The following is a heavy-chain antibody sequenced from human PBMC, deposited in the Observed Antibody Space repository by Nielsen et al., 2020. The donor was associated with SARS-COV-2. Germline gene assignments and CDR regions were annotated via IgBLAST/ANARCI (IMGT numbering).Heavy chain of an antibody. V-gene: IGHV3-23*01. J-gene: IGHJ5*02. D-gene: IGHD4-17*01. Sequence: GGSLRLSCAASGFTFSSYALSWVRQAPGKGLEWVSAISGSGTSTYYADSVKGRFTISRDNSKNTLYVQMNSLRAEDTAVYYCALNSTTVTTEGFGSWGQGTLVTVSS. CDR2: ISGSGTST. CDR3: ALNSTTVTTEGFGS. CDR1: GFTFSSYA.